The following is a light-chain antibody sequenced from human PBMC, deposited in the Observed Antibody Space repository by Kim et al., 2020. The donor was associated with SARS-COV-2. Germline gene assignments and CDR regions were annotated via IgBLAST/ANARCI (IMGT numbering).Light chain of an antibody. Sequence: QSVLTQQPSVSGTPGQRVTISCSGSSSNLGTNSVHWYQQFPGRAPEVLIYKNNQRPSGLPDRFSGSKSGTSASLAISGLQSEDEGDYYCAGWDDSLNAEVFGGGTQLTVL. CDR1: SSNLGTNS. J-gene: IGLJ3*02. V-gene: IGLV1-44*01. CDR3: AGWDDSLNAEV. CDR2: KNN.